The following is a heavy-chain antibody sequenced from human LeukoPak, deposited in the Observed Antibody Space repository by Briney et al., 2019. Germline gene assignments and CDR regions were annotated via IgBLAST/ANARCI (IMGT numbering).Heavy chain of an antibody. CDR2: INHSGST. D-gene: IGHD6-19*01. CDR3: ASNLGYSSGWYQPLDFDY. J-gene: IGHJ4*02. CDR1: GGSFSGYY. V-gene: IGHV4-34*01. Sequence: SETLSLTCAVYGGSFSGYYWSWIRQPPAKGLEWIGEINHSGSTNYNPSLKSRVTISVDTSKNQFSLKLSSVAAADTAVYYCASNLGYSSGWYQPLDFDYWGQGTLVTVSS.